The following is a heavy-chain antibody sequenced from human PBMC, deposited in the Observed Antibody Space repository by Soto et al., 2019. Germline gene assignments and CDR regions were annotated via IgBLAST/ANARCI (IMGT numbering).Heavy chain of an antibody. CDR2: IFHSGST. D-gene: IGHD6-19*01. J-gene: IGHJ5*02. V-gene: IGHV4-38-2*01. CDR3: ARHDSSGYRNWFDP. Sequence: SETLSVTCAVSGEYISNGYYWAWIRQPPGKWLEWVGSIFHSGSTYDKPSIRSRVTISVDTSKNQFCLKLCSVTAADAAVFYCARHDSSGYRNWFDPWGQGTLVTVSS. CDR1: GEYISNGYY.